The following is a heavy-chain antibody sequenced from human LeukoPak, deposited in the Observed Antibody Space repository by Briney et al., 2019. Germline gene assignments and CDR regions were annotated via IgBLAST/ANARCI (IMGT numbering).Heavy chain of an antibody. V-gene: IGHV4-34*01. D-gene: IGHD4-17*01. Sequence: PSETLSLTCAVYGGSFSGYYWSWIRQPPGKGLEWIGEINHSGSTNYNPSLKSRVTISVDTSKNQFSLKLSSVAAADTAVYYCAREHYGDPNWFDPWGQGTLVTVSS. J-gene: IGHJ5*02. CDR1: GGSFSGYY. CDR3: AREHYGDPNWFDP. CDR2: INHSGST.